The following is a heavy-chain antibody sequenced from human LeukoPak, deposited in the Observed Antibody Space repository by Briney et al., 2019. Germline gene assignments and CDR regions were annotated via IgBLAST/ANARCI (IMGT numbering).Heavy chain of an antibody. CDR3: ARDHAAGWELPLNWFDP. V-gene: IGHV1-18*01. CDR1: GYTFTSYG. D-gene: IGHD1-7*01. J-gene: IGHJ5*02. Sequence: ASVKVSCKASGYTFTSYGISWVRQAPGQGLERMGWISAYNGNTNYAQKLQGRVTMTTDTSTSTAYMELRSLRSDDTAVYYCARDHAAGWELPLNWFDPWGQGTLVTVSS. CDR2: ISAYNGNT.